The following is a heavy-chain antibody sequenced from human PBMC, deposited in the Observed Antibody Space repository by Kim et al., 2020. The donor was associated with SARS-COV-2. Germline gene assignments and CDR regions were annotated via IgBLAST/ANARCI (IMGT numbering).Heavy chain of an antibody. Sequence: GSGKGRINISRDNAKNSLYLQMNRLRAEDTAVYYCARDGMFLDYYYMDVWGKGTTVTVSS. J-gene: IGHJ6*03. CDR3: ARDGMFLDYYYMDV. D-gene: IGHD3-3*01. V-gene: IGHV3-48*03.